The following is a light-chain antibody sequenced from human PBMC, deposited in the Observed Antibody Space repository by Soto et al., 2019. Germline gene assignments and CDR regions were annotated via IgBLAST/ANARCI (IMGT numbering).Light chain of an antibody. CDR1: STDLGSYGL. CDR3: CSYVGSRALV. Sequence: QSALTQPASVSGSPGQSITLSCTGASTDLGSYGLVSWYQQIPGKAPKLIIYEATKRPSGVSDRFSGSKSGYTASLTISGLQAEDEADYYCCSYVGSRALVFGGGTKLTVL. J-gene: IGLJ2*01. V-gene: IGLV2-23*01. CDR2: EAT.